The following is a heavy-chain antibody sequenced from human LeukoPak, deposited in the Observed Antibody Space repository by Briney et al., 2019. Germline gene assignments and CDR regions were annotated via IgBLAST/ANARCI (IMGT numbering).Heavy chain of an antibody. Sequence: KASETLSLTCTVSGGSISSYYWSWIRQPPGKGLEWIGEINHSGSTNYNPSLKSRVTISVDTSKNQFSLKLSSVTAADTAVYYCARAKTWAYNWFDPWGQGTLVTVSS. CDR3: ARAKTWAYNWFDP. D-gene: IGHD1-26*01. J-gene: IGHJ5*02. V-gene: IGHV4-34*01. CDR1: GGSISSYY. CDR2: INHSGST.